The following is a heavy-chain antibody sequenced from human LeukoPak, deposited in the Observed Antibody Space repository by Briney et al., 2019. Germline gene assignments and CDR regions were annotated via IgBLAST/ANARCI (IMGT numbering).Heavy chain of an antibody. CDR3: ARGGIVVVVAATLSMDV. D-gene: IGHD2-15*01. CDR1: GYTFTGYY. CDR2: INPNSGGT. J-gene: IGHJ6*03. Sequence: GASVKASCKASGYTFTGYYMHWVRQAPGQGLEWMGWINPNSGGTNYAQKFQGRVTMTRDTSISTAYMELSRLRSDDTAVYYCARGGIVVVVAATLSMDVWGKGTTVTVSS. V-gene: IGHV1-2*02.